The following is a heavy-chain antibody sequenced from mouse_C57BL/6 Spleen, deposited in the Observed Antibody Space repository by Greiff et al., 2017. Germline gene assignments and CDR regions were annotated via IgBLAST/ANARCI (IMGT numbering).Heavy chain of an antibody. CDR2: LLPGSGSP. Sequence: QVQLQQSGAELMKPGASVKLSCKATGYTFTGYRIERVKQRPGHGLEWIGELLPGSGSPNYNEKFKGKATFTADTSSSTAYMQRSRLTTEDSAIYYCARFGEDSSGWRNWGEGTTLTVSS. V-gene: IGHV1-9*01. CDR3: ARFGEDSSGWRN. J-gene: IGHJ2*01. CDR1: GYTFTGYR. D-gene: IGHD3-2*02.